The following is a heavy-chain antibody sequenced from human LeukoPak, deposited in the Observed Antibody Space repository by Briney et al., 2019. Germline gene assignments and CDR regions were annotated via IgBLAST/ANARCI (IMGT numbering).Heavy chain of an antibody. J-gene: IGHJ4*02. CDR3: ARVQQLWYMTAEYYFDY. CDR1: GFTFSSYS. V-gene: IGHV3-21*01. D-gene: IGHD5-18*01. Sequence: PGGSLRLSCAASGFTFSSYSMNWVRQAPGKGLEWVSSISSSSSYIYYADSVKGRFPISRDNAKNSLYLQMNSLRAEDTAVYYCARVQQLWYMTAEYYFDYWGQGTLVTVSS. CDR2: ISSSSSYI.